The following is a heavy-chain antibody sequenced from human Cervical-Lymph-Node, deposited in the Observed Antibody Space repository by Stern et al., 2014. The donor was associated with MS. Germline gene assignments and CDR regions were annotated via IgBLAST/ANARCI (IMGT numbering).Heavy chain of an antibody. Sequence: QLQLQESGPGLLKPSETLSLTCTVSGGSIRSNSYYWDWIRQPPGKGLEWIGTIFHTGSGYYNPSLQSRVPMSVDTSKTQFSLNLTSVTAADTALYYCSRQSWSSWSNDVWGRGTLVTVSS. J-gene: IGHJ1*01. V-gene: IGHV4-39*01. CDR1: GGSIRSNSYY. CDR2: IFHTGSG. CDR3: SRQSWSSWSNDV. D-gene: IGHD2-15*01.